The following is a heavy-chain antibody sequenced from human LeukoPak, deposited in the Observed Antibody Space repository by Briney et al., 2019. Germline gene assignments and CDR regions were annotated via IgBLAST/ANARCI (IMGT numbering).Heavy chain of an antibody. CDR2: IFYTGST. V-gene: IGHV4-59*11. J-gene: IGHJ3*02. CDR3: ARDGGSYRNGAFDI. D-gene: IGHD1-26*01. Sequence: SETLSLTCTVSGGSISSHYWSWIRQPPGKGLEWIGYIFYTGSTDYNPSLKSRVTISVDTSKNQFSLKLSSVTAADTAVYFCARDGGSYRNGAFDIWGQGTMVSVSS. CDR1: GGSISSHY.